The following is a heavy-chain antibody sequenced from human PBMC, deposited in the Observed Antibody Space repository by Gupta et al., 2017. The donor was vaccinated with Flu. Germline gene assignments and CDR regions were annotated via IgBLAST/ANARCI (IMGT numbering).Heavy chain of an antibody. D-gene: IGHD1-26*01. CDR2: INQHGSEI. Sequence: RQAPGKRLEWVTNINQHGSEIYYVDSVKGRVTISRDNAKNSVYLQMNSLRAEDTAVYYCTRDKLVGATQNDYWGQGTLVTVSS. V-gene: IGHV3-7*01. CDR3: TRDKLVGATQNDY. J-gene: IGHJ4*02.